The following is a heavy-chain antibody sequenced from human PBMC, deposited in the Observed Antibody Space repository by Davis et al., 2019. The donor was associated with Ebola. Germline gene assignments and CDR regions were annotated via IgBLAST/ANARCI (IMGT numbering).Heavy chain of an antibody. CDR1: GGTFSSYA. D-gene: IGHD2-2*01. Sequence: SVKVSCKASGGTFSSYAISWVRQAPGQGLEWMGGIIPIFGTANYAQKFQGRVTITADESTSTAYMELSSLRSEDTAVYYCARVIAGDVWPDIVVVPAPDYYYYGMDVWGQGTTVTVSS. V-gene: IGHV1-69*13. CDR3: ARVIAGDVWPDIVVVPAPDYYYYGMDV. J-gene: IGHJ6*02. CDR2: IIPIFGTA.